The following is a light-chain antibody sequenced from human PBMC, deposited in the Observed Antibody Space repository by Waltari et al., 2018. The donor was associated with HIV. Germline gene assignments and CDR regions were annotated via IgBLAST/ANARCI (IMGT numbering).Light chain of an antibody. Sequence: QSVLTQTPSASGTPGQRVTISCSGSSSNIGHNYVYWYQQLPGTAPKLLMYRNNQRPSGVPDRFSGSKSGNTASLTVSGLQAEDEAAYYCFSYAGNNYLLFGGGTKLTVL. CDR3: FSYAGNNYLL. CDR1: SSNIGHNY. J-gene: IGLJ2*01. V-gene: IGLV1-47*01. CDR2: RNN.